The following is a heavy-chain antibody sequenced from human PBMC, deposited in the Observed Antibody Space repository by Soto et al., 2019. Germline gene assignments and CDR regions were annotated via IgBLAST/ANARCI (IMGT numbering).Heavy chain of an antibody. Sequence: GGSLRLSRPASGFTFSSYAISWVRQAPGKGLEWVSAISGSGGSTYYADSVKGRFTISRDNSKNTLYLQMNSLRAEDTAVYYCAKDRVGVYAPYYDFWSGYYSLDYWGQGTLVTAPQ. CDR1: GFTFSSYA. CDR3: AKDRVGVYAPYYDFWSGYYSLDY. V-gene: IGHV3-23*01. J-gene: IGHJ4*02. CDR2: ISGSGGST. D-gene: IGHD3-3*01.